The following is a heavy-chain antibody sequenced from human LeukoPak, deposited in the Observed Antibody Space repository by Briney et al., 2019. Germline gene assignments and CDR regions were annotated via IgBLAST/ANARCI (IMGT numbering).Heavy chain of an antibody. V-gene: IGHV3-7*01. Sequence: GGSLRLSCATSGFTFSSYWMSWVRQAPGKGLEWVANIKEDESAKCYVDSVTGRFTISRDNAKNSLYLQMNSLRAEDTAVYYCARVSWSGSYFDYWGQGTLVTVSS. J-gene: IGHJ4*02. CDR1: GFTFSSYW. D-gene: IGHD1-26*01. CDR2: IKEDESAK. CDR3: ARVSWSGSYFDY.